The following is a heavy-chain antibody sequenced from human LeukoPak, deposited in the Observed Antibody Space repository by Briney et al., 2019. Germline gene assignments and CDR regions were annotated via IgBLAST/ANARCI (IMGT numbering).Heavy chain of an antibody. CDR2: IYYSGST. CDR1: GGAIRSSSYY. V-gene: IGHV4-39*01. J-gene: IGHJ4*02. CDR3: ASHRGYSYGYSY. Sequence: KASETLSLACTVSGGAIRSSSYYWGWIRQPPGKGLEWIGSIYYSGSTYYNPSLKSRVTISVDTSKNQFSLKLSSVTAADTAVYYCASHRGYSYGYSYWGQGTLVTLSS. D-gene: IGHD5-18*01.